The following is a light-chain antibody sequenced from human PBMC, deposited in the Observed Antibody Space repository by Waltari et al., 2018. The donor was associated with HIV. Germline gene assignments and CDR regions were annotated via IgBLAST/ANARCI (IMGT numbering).Light chain of an antibody. CDR1: NYNLGNNF. Sequence: QPKMTQAPSASKTPGQRITMSCSGTNYNLGNNFLHWYQQIAGAAPRLVMARNDQRPAGVPDRFSGTKSGTSAFLAITGLRLDDEATYFCASWDDNLGHWIFGGGTKLTVL. CDR2: RND. V-gene: IGLV1-47*01. J-gene: IGLJ2*01. CDR3: ASWDDNLGHWI.